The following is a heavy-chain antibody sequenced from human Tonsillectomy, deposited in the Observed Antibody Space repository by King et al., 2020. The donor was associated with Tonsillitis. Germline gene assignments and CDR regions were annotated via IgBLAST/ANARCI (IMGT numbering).Heavy chain of an antibody. CDR1: GFDFSSRS. CDR3: ASLDKSVRLSEIFEY. CDR2: ISNGGGYR. Sequence: DVQLVESGGGLVQPGGSLRLSCAASGFDFSSRSVTWVRQAPGKGLEWVSSISNGGGYRYYADSVKGRFIISRDNAQNSLDLQMNNLGVDDTAVYYCASLDKSVRLSEIFEYWGQGTPVTVS. D-gene: IGHD2-8*01. V-gene: IGHV3-21*04. J-gene: IGHJ4*02.